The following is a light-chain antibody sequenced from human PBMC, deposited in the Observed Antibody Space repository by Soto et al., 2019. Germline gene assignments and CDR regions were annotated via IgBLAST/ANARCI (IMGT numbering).Light chain of an antibody. V-gene: IGKV3-15*01. CDR2: GAS. CDR1: QSVSSD. J-gene: IGKJ1*01. Sequence: IVMTQSPATLSVSPGGRATLSCRASQSVSSDLAWYHQKPGQAPRLLIYGASTRATGIPARFSGSGSGTEFTLTINSLQSEDFAVYYCQQYNNWQRTFGQGTKVDIK. CDR3: QQYNNWQRT.